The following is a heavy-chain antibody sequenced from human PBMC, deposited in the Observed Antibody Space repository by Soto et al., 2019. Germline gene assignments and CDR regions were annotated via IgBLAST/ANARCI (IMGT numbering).Heavy chain of an antibody. CDR2: IIPMFETV. Sequence: SVKVSCKASGGTFYNDAVSWVRQAPGQGLEWMGGIIPMFETVNYAQRFQGRLTIAADESTSTAYMELTSLTSADTAIYFCARGLRTGNYGMDVWGQGTTVTVSS. CDR1: GGTFYNDA. D-gene: IGHD2-15*01. V-gene: IGHV1-69*13. J-gene: IGHJ6*02. CDR3: ARGLRTGNYGMDV.